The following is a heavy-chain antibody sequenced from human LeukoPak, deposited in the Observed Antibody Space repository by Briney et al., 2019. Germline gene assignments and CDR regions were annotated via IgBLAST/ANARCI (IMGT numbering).Heavy chain of an antibody. CDR3: AREWDIVVVPASNQLDY. CDR1: GGTFSSYA. CDR2: IIPIFGTA. V-gene: IGHV1-69*01. D-gene: IGHD2-2*01. Sequence: SVKVSCKASGGTFSSYAISWVRQAPGQGLEWMGGIIPIFGTANYAQKFQGRVTITADESTSTAYMELSSLRSEDTAVYYCAREWDIVVVPASNQLDYWGQGTLVTVSS. J-gene: IGHJ4*02.